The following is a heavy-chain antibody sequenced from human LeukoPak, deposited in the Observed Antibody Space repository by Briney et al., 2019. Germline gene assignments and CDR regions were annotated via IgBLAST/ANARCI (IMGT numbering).Heavy chain of an antibody. CDR2: IYDGGST. D-gene: IGHD3-3*01. J-gene: IGHJ4*02. CDR3: ARHAGGITIFGVVTYHDY. V-gene: IGHV4-39*01. Sequence: PSDTLSLPCTVTGDTISISSYYSNRIRHPPGNWLERMRSIYDGGSTYYNPSLKSRVTISVDTSKNQFSLKLSCVTAPDTAVYYCARHAGGITIFGVVTYHDYWGQGTLVTVSS. CDR1: GDTISISSYY.